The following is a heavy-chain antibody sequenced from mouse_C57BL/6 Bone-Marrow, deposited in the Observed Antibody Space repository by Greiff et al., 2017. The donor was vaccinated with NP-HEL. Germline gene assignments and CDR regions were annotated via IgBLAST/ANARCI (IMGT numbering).Heavy chain of an antibody. V-gene: IGHV1-20*01. CDR1: GYSFTGYF. J-gene: IGHJ1*03. D-gene: IGHD1-1*01. CDR3: ARDYYGSSRYWYFDV. Sequence: VQLQQSGPELVKPGDSVKISCKASGYSFTGYFMNWVMQSHGKSLEWIGRINPYNGDTFYNQKFKGKATLTVDKSSSTAHMELRSLTSEDSAVYYCARDYYGSSRYWYFDVWGTGTTVTGSS. CDR2: INPYNGDT.